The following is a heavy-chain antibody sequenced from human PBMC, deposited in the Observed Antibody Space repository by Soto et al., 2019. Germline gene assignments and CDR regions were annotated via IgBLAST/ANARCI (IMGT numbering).Heavy chain of an antibody. CDR2: TRNKANGYTT. D-gene: IGHD3-10*01. J-gene: IGHJ4*02. V-gene: IGHV3-72*01. Sequence: EVQLVESGGGLVQPGGSLRLSCAASGFSFSDHYMDWVRQAPGKGLEWVGRTRNKANGYTTEYAASVKGRFTIARDDSKTALYLEMNSLKTDDTAVYYCIRVRGGGTYHFDYWGQGTLVTVSS. CDR1: GFSFSDHY. CDR3: IRVRGGGTYHFDY.